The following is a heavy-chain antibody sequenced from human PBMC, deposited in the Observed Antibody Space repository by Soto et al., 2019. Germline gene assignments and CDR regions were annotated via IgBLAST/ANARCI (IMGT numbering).Heavy chain of an antibody. J-gene: IGHJ5*02. CDR1: GGSISSSSYY. V-gene: IGHV4-39*07. CDR2: IYYSGST. D-gene: IGHD3-3*01. Sequence: SEPLSLTCTVSGGSISSSSYYWGWIRQPPGKGLEWIGSIYYSGSTYYNPSLKSRVTISVDTSKNQFSLKLSSVTAADTAVYYCARWWSGSRQGFDPWGQGTLVTVSS. CDR3: ARWWSGSRQGFDP.